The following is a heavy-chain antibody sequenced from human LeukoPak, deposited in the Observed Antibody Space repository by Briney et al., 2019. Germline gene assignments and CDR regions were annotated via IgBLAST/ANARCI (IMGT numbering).Heavy chain of an antibody. CDR1: GFTFSDAW. J-gene: IGHJ3*02. CDR3: THRGSNDRRALDI. Sequence: GESLRLSCTASGFTFSDAWMDWVRQAPGKGLEWVGCMRSESGGGTTDYAAPVRGRFTISRDDSRNTLYLQMNSLKTEDTAVYYCTHRGSNDRRALDIWGQGTMVTVSS. D-gene: IGHD4/OR15-4a*01. V-gene: IGHV3-15*01. CDR2: MRSESGGGTT.